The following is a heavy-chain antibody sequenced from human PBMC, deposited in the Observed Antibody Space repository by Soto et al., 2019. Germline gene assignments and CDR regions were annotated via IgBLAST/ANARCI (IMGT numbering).Heavy chain of an antibody. D-gene: IGHD6-6*01. CDR3: ARRGGSSSGYYYYAMDV. CDR1: SDSMNSGGYY. CDR2: IYSNGDT. J-gene: IGHJ6*02. Sequence: PSETLSLTCSASSDSMNSGGYYWSWIRQHPGKGLEWIGYIYSNGDTYYNPSLKSRVTISVDTSKNQFSLNLTSATAADTAVYYCARRGGSSSGYYYYAMDVWGQGTTVTVSS. V-gene: IGHV4-31*03.